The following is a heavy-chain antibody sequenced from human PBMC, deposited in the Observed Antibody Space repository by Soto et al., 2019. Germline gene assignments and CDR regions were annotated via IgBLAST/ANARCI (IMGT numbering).Heavy chain of an antibody. D-gene: IGHD3-22*01. CDR3: VKDRDSNSWPSRDV. V-gene: IGHV1-18*01. Sequence: GASVKVSCKTSGYTFTRNGISGVRQAPGQGLEWMGWISPNSGNIKYAQKLQGRVIMTTDTSTSTAYMELRSLRSDDTAVYYCVKDRDSNSWPSRDVWGPGTTVTVSS. J-gene: IGHJ6*02. CDR1: GYTFTRNG. CDR2: ISPNSGNI.